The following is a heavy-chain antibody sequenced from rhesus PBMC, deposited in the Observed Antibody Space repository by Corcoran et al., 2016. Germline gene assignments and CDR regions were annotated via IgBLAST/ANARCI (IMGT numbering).Heavy chain of an antibody. V-gene: IGHV5-20*02. CDR1: GYSFTSYW. J-gene: IGHJ5-1*01. D-gene: IGHD1-44*01. Sequence: EVQLVQSGAEVKRPGESLKISCKTSGYSFTSYWISWVRQLPGKGLEWRGAIDPSDSDTRYSPSFQGQVTISADKSISTAYLQWSSLKASDTATYYCARRGNNNRFDVWGPGVLVTVSS. CDR3: ARRGNNNRFDV. CDR2: IDPSDSDT.